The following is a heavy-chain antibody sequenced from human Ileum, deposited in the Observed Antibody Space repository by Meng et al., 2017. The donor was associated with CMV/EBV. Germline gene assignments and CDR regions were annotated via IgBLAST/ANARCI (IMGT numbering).Heavy chain of an antibody. D-gene: IGHD1-26*01. CDR1: GYNLTSYG. CDR3: ARDTSGSYSIRSFDY. J-gene: IGHJ4*02. Sequence: ASGYNLTSYGMSWVRQAPGQGLEWMGWIRTYNGNTKYAQKLQGRVTMTTDTSTSTGYMELRSLRSDDTAVYYCARDTSGSYSIRSFDYWGQGTLVT. V-gene: IGHV1-18*01. CDR2: IRTYNGNT.